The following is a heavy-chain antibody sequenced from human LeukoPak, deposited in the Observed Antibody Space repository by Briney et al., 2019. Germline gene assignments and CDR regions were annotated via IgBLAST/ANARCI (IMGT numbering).Heavy chain of an antibody. CDR1: GFTFSSYA. CDR2: ISYDGSNK. J-gene: IGHJ6*02. CDR3: ARVGGIAARGYYYGMDV. V-gene: IGHV3-30-3*01. Sequence: PGGSLRLSCAASGFTFSSYAMHWVRQAPGKGLEWVEVISYDGSNKYYADSVKGRFTISRDNSKNTLYLQMNSLRAEDTAVYYCARVGGIAARGYYYGMDVWGQGTTVTVSS. D-gene: IGHD6-6*01.